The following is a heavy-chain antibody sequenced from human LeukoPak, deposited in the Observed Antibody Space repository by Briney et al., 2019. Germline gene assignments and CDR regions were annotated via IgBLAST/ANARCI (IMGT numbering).Heavy chain of an antibody. Sequence: PSETLSLTCAVYGGSFGGYYWSWIRQPPGKGLEWIGEINHSGSTNYNPSLKSRVTISVDTSKNQFSLKLSSVTAADTAVYYCARVTGALATFYYYYMDVWGKGTTVTVSS. D-gene: IGHD3-16*01. CDR3: ARVTGALATFYYYYMDV. CDR2: INHSGST. V-gene: IGHV4-34*01. CDR1: GGSFGGYY. J-gene: IGHJ6*03.